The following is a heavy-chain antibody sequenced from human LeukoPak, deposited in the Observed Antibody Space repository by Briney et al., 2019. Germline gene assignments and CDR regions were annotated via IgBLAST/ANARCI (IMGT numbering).Heavy chain of an antibody. CDR3: ARNARVAGFDY. D-gene: IGHD6-19*01. V-gene: IGHV3-11*04. Sequence: GGSLRLSCAASRFTFSDFYMSWIRQAPGKGLEWISYISNSGTTIYYADSVRGRFTISRDNAKNSLYLQMNSLRSEDTAVYYCARNARVAGFDYWGLGTLVTVSS. CDR2: ISNSGTTI. CDR1: RFTFSDFY. J-gene: IGHJ4*02.